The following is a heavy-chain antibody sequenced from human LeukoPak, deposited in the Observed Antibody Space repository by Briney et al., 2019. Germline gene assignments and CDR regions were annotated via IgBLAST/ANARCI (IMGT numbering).Heavy chain of an antibody. CDR3: AREYSGFDY. CDR2: VYYSGST. CDR1: GDPISSYSDY. D-gene: IGHD5-12*01. J-gene: IGHJ4*02. V-gene: IGHV4-61*01. Sequence: SETLSLTCTVSGDPISSYSDYTNYKWTWIRPPPGKGLEWIGYVYYSGSTNYNPSLKSRVTISVDTSKNQFSLKLTSVTAAGTAVYYCAREYSGFDYWGQGTLVTVSP.